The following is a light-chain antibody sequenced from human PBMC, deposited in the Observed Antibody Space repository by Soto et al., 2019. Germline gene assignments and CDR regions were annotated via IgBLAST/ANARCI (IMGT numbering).Light chain of an antibody. CDR1: QSVSSN. CDR2: GAS. Sequence: EIMMTQSPATLSVSPGERATLSCRASQSVSSNLAWYQQKPGQAPRLLIYGASTRATGIPARFSGSGSGTVFTLTISSLQSEDFAVYYCQQYNNWPPGKYTFGQGTKLEIK. V-gene: IGKV3-15*01. J-gene: IGKJ2*01. CDR3: QQYNNWPPGKYT.